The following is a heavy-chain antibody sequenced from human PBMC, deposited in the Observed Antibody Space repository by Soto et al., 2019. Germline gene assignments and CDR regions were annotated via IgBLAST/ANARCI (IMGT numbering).Heavy chain of an antibody. CDR1: GFTFRDYY. V-gene: IGHV3-11*01. J-gene: IGHJ5*02. CDR3: ARAVNWNEFDP. Sequence: VQLVESRGGLVKPGGSLRLSCAASGFTFRDYYMSWIRQAPGKGLEWVSYIHSSGATIYYADSVKGRFTISRDNAKNSLYLQMSSLRADDTAVYYCARAVNWNEFDPWGQGTLVTVSS. CDR2: IHSSGATI. D-gene: IGHD1-1*01.